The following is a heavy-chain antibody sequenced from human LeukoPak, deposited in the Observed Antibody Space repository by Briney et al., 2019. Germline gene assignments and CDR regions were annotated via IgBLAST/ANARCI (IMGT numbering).Heavy chain of an antibody. CDR3: ASNHYGGNHLDGYDY. CDR2: INSDGSWT. D-gene: IGHD4-23*01. V-gene: IGHV3-74*01. CDR1: GNYW. Sequence: GGSLRLSCAASGNYWMHWVRQAPGKGLVWVSHINSDGSWTSYADSVKGRFTISRDNAKNSLYLQMNSLRAEDTAVYYCASNHYGGNHLDGYDYWGQGTLVTVSS. J-gene: IGHJ4*02.